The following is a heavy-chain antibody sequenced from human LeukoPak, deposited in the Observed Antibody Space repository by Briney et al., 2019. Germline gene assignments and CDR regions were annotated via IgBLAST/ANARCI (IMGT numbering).Heavy chain of an antibody. CDR1: GYTFSRYW. Sequence: GGSLRLTCAASGYTFSRYWVTWVRQAPGKGLEWVANVNEDGSQRYYVDSVKGRFTICRDNAKNSLYLQMNSLRPEDTAVYYCARNNYWRFDYWGQGTPVTVSS. V-gene: IGHV3-7*01. J-gene: IGHJ4*02. CDR2: VNEDGSQR. D-gene: IGHD3-3*01. CDR3: ARNNYWRFDY.